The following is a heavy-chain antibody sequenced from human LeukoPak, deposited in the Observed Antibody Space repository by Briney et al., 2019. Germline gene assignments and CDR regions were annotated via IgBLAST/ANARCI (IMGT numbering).Heavy chain of an antibody. CDR3: ARVRREEMATITRNYFDY. D-gene: IGHD5-24*01. CDR2: IYYSGST. V-gene: IGHV4-31*03. J-gene: IGHJ4*02. CDR1: GGSISSGGYY. Sequence: SETLSLTCTVSGGSISSGGYYWSWIRQHPGKGLEWIGYIYYSGSTYYNPSLKSRVTISVDPSKNQFSLKLSSVTAADTAVYYCARVRREEMATITRNYFDYWGQGTLVTVSS.